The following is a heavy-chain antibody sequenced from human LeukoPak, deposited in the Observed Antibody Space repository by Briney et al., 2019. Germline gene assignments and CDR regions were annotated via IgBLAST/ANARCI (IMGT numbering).Heavy chain of an antibody. D-gene: IGHD6-13*01. V-gene: IGHV4-59*12. CDR3: AREAAAGPDY. J-gene: IGHJ4*02. CDR1: GGSISSYY. Sequence: PSETLSLTCTVSGGSISSYYWSWIRQPPGKGLEWIGYIYYSGSTNYNPSLKGRVTISVDTSKNQFSLKLSSVTAADTAVYYCAREAAAGPDYWGQGTLVTVSS. CDR2: IYYSGST.